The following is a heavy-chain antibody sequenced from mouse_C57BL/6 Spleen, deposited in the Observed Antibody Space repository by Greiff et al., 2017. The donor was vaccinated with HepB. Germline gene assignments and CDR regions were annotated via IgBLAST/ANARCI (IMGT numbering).Heavy chain of an antibody. Sequence: VQLQQSGAELVMPGASVKLSCKASGYTFTSYWMHWVKQRPGQGLEWIGEIDPSDSYTNYNQKFKGKSTLTVDKSSSTAYMQLSSLTSEDSAVYDCARTGSYAMDYWGQGTSVTVSS. CDR1: GYTFTSYW. V-gene: IGHV1-69*01. CDR3: ARTGSYAMDY. J-gene: IGHJ4*01. CDR2: IDPSDSYT. D-gene: IGHD1-1*01.